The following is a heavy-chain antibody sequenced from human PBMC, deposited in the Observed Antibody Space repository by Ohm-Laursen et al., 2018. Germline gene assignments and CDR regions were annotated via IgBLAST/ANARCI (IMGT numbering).Heavy chain of an antibody. V-gene: IGHV3-9*01. Sequence: SLRLSCAASGFTFDDYAMHWVRQAPGKGLEWVSGISWNSGSIGYADSVKGRFTISRDNAKNSLYLQMNSLRAEDTALYYCAKDMGSNYYYGMDVWGQGTTVTVSS. CDR1: GFTFDDYA. CDR2: ISWNSGSI. J-gene: IGHJ6*02. CDR3: AKDMGSNYYYGMDV. D-gene: IGHD2-15*01.